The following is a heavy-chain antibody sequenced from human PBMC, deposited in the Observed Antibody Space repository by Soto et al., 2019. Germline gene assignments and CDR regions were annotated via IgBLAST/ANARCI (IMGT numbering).Heavy chain of an antibody. J-gene: IGHJ4*02. Sequence: EVQLAESGGNMVQPGGSLRLSCVASGFTFNNYDMHWVRQAPGKGLEYVSSISSNGGTTYYGNCVKGRFTISRDNSKNTLYLQMGSLRPEDMAVYYCVRRVSGNYDYWGQGTLVTVSS. V-gene: IGHV3-64*01. D-gene: IGHD1-7*01. CDR3: VRRVSGNYDY. CDR1: GFTFNNYD. CDR2: ISSNGGTT.